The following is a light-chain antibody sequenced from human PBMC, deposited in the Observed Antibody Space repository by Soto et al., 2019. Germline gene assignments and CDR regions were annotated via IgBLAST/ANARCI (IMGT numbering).Light chain of an antibody. CDR2: YVS. J-gene: IGLJ3*02. V-gene: IGLV2-14*01. Sequence: QSALTQPASVSGSPGQSITISCTGTSSDVGGHKFVSWYQQHPGKAPKLMIYYVSNRPSGGSNRFSGSKPGNTASLTISGREAEDEGDCFCLSLIISRTLTFGGGTKLTVL. CDR3: LSLIISRTLT. CDR1: SSDVGGHKF.